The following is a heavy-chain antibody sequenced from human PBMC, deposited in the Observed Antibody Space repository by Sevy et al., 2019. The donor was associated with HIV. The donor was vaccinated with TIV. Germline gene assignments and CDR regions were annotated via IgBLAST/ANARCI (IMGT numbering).Heavy chain of an antibody. CDR1: GFTFSSYA. V-gene: IGHV3-23*01. J-gene: IGHJ6*03. CDR2: ISGSGGRT. CDR3: AKEPYDFWISHYMDV. D-gene: IGHD3-3*01. Sequence: GGSLRLSCAASGFTFSSYAMSWVRQAPGKGLEWVSAISGSGGRTYYADSVKGRFTISRDNSKNTLYLQMNSLRAEDTAVYYCAKEPYDFWISHYMDVWGKGTTVTVSS.